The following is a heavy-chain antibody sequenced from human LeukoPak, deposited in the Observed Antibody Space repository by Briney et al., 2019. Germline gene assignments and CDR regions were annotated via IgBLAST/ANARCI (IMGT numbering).Heavy chain of an antibody. J-gene: IGHJ6*02. CDR2: TYYRSKWYN. D-gene: IGHD2-2*01. Sequence: SQTLTLTCAISGDSVSSNSAAWNWIRQSPSRGLEWLGRTYYRSKWYNDYAVSVKSRITIKPDTSKNQFSLQLNSVTPEDTAVYYCVRDLRTSTYGMDVWGQGTTVTVSS. V-gene: IGHV6-1*01. CDR1: GDSVSSNSAA. CDR3: VRDLRTSTYGMDV.